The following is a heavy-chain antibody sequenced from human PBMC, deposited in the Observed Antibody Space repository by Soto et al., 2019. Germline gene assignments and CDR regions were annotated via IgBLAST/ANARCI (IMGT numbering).Heavy chain of an antibody. Sequence: QVQLVQSGAEVKKPGASVKVSCKASGYTFTSYGISWVRQAPGQGLEWMGWISAYNGNTNYAQKLQGRVTMTTDTSTSTAYMELRSLRSDDTAVYYCAREGYYYDSSGEGDYFDYWGQGTLVTVSS. J-gene: IGHJ4*02. V-gene: IGHV1-18*01. CDR2: ISAYNGNT. CDR3: AREGYYYDSSGEGDYFDY. CDR1: GYTFTSYG. D-gene: IGHD3-22*01.